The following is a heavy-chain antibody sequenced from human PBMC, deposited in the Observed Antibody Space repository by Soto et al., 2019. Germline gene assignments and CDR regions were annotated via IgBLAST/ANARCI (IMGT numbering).Heavy chain of an antibody. Sequence: ASVKVSCKVSGYTLTELSMHWVRQAPGKGLEWMGGFDPEDGETIYAQKFQGRVTMTADTSTDTAYMELSSLRSEDTAVYYCATDRGGGSTSLKRQYYYYYYYMDVWGKGTTVTVSS. CDR1: GYTLTELS. V-gene: IGHV1-24*01. J-gene: IGHJ6*03. D-gene: IGHD2-2*01. CDR3: ATDRGGGSTSLKRQYYYYYYYMDV. CDR2: FDPEDGET.